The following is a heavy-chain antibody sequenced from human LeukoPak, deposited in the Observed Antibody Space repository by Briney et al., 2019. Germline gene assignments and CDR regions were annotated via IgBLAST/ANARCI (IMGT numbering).Heavy chain of an antibody. V-gene: IGHV4-4*09. J-gene: IGHJ5*02. CDR1: GGSISSYF. CDR3: ARQDPFFDP. CDR2: IYTSGST. Sequence: SETLSLTCTVSGGSISSYFWSCIRQPPGKGLEWIGYIYTSGSTKYNPSLKSRVTISGDTSKNQLSLRLSSVTAADTAVYYCARQDPFFDPWGRGTLVTVSS.